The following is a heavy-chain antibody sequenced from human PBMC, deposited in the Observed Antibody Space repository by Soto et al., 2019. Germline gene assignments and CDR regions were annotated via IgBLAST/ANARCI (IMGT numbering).Heavy chain of an antibody. CDR1: GGNCGNFG. D-gene: IGHD3-22*01. CDR3: ARDQLYYNDISGRPLNAFDV. CDR2: IGIGSSTK. Sequence: GGLHRLSWTVSGGNCGNFGVHWILQAHGKGLEWVSYIGIGSSTKYYADSVKGRFTISRDNAKNSLYLQMNSLRAEDTAVYYCARDQLYYNDISGRPLNAFDVWGQGTMVTVSS. J-gene: IGHJ3*01. V-gene: IGHV3-48*01.